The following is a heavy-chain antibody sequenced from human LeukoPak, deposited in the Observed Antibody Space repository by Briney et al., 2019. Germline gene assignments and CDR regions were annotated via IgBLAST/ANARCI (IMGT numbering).Heavy chain of an antibody. CDR1: GDXVSSNTAA. J-gene: IGHJ4*02. CDR2: TYYRSKWNF. D-gene: IGHD1-1*01. Sequence: SQTLSLTCAISGDXVSSNTAAWNWIRQSPSRCLEWLGRTYYRSKWNFDYAVSLKGRININPDTSKNQFSLHLNSVTPEDTAMYYCARDGETGNEFLDFWGQGTLVTVSS. CDR3: ARDGETGNEFLDF. V-gene: IGHV6-1*01.